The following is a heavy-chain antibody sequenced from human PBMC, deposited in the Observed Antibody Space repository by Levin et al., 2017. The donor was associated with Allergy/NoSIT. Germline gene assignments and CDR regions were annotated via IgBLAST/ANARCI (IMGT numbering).Heavy chain of an antibody. CDR1: GFTFSSYS. CDR3: ASYSGGWGALDY. D-gene: IGHD7-27*01. V-gene: IGHV3-21*01. CDR2: ISSSSSYI. Sequence: PGGSLRLSCAASGFTFSSYSMNWVRQAPGKGLEWVSSISSSSSYIYYADSVKGRFTISRDNAKNSLYLQMNSLRAEDTAVYYCASYSGGWGALDYWGQGTLVTVSS. J-gene: IGHJ4*02.